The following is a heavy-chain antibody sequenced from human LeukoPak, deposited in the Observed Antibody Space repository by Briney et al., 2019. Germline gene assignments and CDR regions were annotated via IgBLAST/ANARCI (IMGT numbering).Heavy chain of an antibody. J-gene: IGHJ4*02. D-gene: IGHD5-18*01. CDR3: ARARGYSYGWSY. CDR1: GFTFSSHA. V-gene: IGHV3-30-3*01. CDR2: ISYDGSNK. Sequence: GGSLRLSCAASGFTFSSHAMHWVRQAPGKGLEWVAVISYDGSNKYYADSVKGRFTISRDNSKNTLYLQMNSLRAEDTAVYYCARARGYSYGWSYWGQGTLVTVSS.